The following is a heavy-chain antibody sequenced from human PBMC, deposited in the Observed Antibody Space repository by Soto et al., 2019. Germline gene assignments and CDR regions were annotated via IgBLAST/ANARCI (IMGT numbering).Heavy chain of an antibody. Sequence: QVQLQQWGAGLLKPSETLSLTCAVYGGSFSGYYWSWIRQPPGKGLEWIGEINESGSTKYNPSLKGRVAISVDTTKNQPSLKLSSVTGADKAVYYCARGLIVRYGELSRRGDDYYYMDVWGKGTTVTVSS. D-gene: IGHD3-10*01. J-gene: IGHJ6*03. CDR2: INESGST. CDR3: ARGLIVRYGELSRRGDDYYYMDV. CDR1: GGSFSGYY. V-gene: IGHV4-34*01.